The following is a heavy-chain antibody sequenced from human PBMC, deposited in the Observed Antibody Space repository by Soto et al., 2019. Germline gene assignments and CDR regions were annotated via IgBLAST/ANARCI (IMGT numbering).Heavy chain of an antibody. J-gene: IGHJ6*02. V-gene: IGHV1-18*04. CDR2: ISTNNGNT. CDR1: GYTFTSYD. D-gene: IGHD3-3*01. Sequence: ASVKVSCKASGYTFTSYDISWVRQAPGQGLEWMGWISTNNGNTNYAQKVQGRVSMTTDTSAGTAYMELRSLRDEDTATYYCARLYYDYVWGQGTTVTVSS. CDR3: ARLYYDYV.